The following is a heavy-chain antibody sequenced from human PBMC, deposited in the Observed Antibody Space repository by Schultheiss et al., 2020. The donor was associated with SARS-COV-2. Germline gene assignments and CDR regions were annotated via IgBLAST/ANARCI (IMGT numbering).Heavy chain of an antibody. D-gene: IGHD3-22*01. V-gene: IGHV3-30*03. CDR3: ARDYYYDSSGYGWYFDL. Sequence: GGSLRLSCAASGFTFSSYGMHWVRQAPGKGLEWVAVISYDGSNKYYADSVKGRFTISRDNSKNSLYLQMNSLRAEDTAVYYCARDYYYDSSGYGWYFDLWGRGTLVTVSS. CDR2: ISYDGSNK. CDR1: GFTFSSYG. J-gene: IGHJ2*01.